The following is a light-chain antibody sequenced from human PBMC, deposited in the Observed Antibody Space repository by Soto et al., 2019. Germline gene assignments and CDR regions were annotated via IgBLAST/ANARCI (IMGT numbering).Light chain of an antibody. V-gene: IGLV1-40*01. Sequence: QSVLTQPPSVSGAPGQRVTISCTGSSSNIGAGYDVHWYQQLPGTAPKLLIYGNSNRPSGVPDRFSGSKSGTSASLAITGLQAEDEADYYCQSYHSSLSGEVVFGGGTKLTVL. CDR2: GNS. J-gene: IGLJ2*01. CDR3: QSYHSSLSGEVV. CDR1: SSNIGAGYD.